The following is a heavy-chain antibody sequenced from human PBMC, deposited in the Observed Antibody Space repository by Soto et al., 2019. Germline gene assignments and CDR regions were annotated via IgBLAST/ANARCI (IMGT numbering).Heavy chain of an antibody. CDR2: IVVGSGNT. CDR3: EADLGATTAFDI. V-gene: IGHV1-58*01. CDR1: GFTFTSSA. D-gene: IGHD1-26*01. J-gene: IGHJ3*02. Sequence: ASVKVSCKASGFTFTSSAVQWVRQARGQRLEWIGWIVVGSGNTNYAQKFQERVTITRDMSTSTAYMELSSLRSEDTAVYYCEADLGATTAFDIWGQGTMVTVSS.